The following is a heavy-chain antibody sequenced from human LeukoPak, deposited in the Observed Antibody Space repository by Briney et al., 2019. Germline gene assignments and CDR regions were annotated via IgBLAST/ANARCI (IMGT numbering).Heavy chain of an antibody. D-gene: IGHD6-19*01. Sequence: SQTLSLTCAVSGGSISSDSYYWAWIRQPPGKGLEWIASIYYSGSTYYNPSLKSRVTISIDTSRNQFSLKLSSVTAADTAVYYCASLAVAGLSEGYWGQGTLVIVSS. CDR3: ASLAVAGLSEGY. V-gene: IGHV4-39*01. CDR2: IYYSGST. J-gene: IGHJ4*02. CDR1: GGSISSDSYY.